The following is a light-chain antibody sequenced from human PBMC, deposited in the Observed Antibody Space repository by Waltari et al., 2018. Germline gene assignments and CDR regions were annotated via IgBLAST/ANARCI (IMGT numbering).Light chain of an antibody. J-gene: IGKJ3*01. CDR1: QSVTTL. V-gene: IGKV3-11*01. Sequence: EIVLTQSPATLSLSPGERATLSCSASQSVTTLLAWYQQRPGQAPRLLIYDASNRATGIPARFSGSGFGTGFTLTISNLDPEDSAIYYCQQRSSWGFTFGPGTKVEIK. CDR2: DAS. CDR3: QQRSSWGFT.